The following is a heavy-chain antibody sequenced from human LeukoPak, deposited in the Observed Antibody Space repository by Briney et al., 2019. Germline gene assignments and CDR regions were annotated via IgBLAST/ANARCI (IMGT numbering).Heavy chain of an antibody. CDR1: GFTFSSYA. Sequence: GGSLRLSCAASGFTFSSYAMSWVRQAPGKGLEWVSAISGSGGSTYYADSVKGRFTISRDNSKNTLYLQMNSLRAEDTAVYYCAKDLSKSVVRGVITTVPVSSDYWGQGTLVTVSS. D-gene: IGHD3-10*01. J-gene: IGHJ4*02. CDR3: AKDLSKSVVRGVITTVPVSSDY. V-gene: IGHV3-23*01. CDR2: ISGSGGST.